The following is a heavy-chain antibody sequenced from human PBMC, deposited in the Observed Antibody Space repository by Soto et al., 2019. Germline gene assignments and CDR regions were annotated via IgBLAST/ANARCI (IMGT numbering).Heavy chain of an antibody. CDR3: ARTHYSMDV. J-gene: IGHJ6*03. CDR2: INHRGNT. Sequence: QVQIQQWGAGLLKPSETLSLTCAVYGGSFSDFHWSWIRQPPGKGLEWIAEINHRGNTNYNPSLRSRDTMAVDTSQNQFSLKMTSGTAADTAVYYCARTHYSMDVWDKGTTVTVSS. V-gene: IGHV4-34*01. CDR1: GGSFSDFH.